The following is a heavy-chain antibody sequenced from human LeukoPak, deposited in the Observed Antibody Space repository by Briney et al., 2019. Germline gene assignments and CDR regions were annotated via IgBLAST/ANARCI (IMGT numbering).Heavy chain of an antibody. CDR3: ARDSDFVVVTAIGYFDY. J-gene: IGHJ4*02. Sequence: GGSLRLPCAASGFTFSSYAMHWVRQAPGKGLEWVAVISYDGSNKYYADSVKGRFTISRDNSKNTLYLQMNSLRAEDTAVYYCARDSDFVVVTAIGYFDYWGQGTLVTVSS. D-gene: IGHD2-21*02. CDR2: ISYDGSNK. V-gene: IGHV3-30-3*01. CDR1: GFTFSSYA.